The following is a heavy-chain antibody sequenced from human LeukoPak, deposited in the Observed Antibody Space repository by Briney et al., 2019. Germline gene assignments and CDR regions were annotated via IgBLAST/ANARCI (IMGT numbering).Heavy chain of an antibody. J-gene: IGHJ4*02. D-gene: IGHD5-12*01. CDR2: ISYDGSNK. CDR1: GFTFRSYE. CDR3: ARVLASDY. Sequence: GGSLRLSCAASGFTFRSYEMNWVRQAPGKGLEWVAVISYDGSNKYYADSVKGRFTISRDNSKNTLYLQMNSLRAEDTAVYYCARVLASDYWGQGTLVTVSS. V-gene: IGHV3-30*04.